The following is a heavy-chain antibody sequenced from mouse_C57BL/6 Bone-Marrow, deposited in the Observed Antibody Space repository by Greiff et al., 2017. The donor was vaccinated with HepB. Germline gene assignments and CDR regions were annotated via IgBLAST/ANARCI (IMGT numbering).Heavy chain of an antibody. V-gene: IGHV2-5*01. CDR1: GFSLTSYG. D-gene: IGHD2-1*01. J-gene: IGHJ1*03. Sequence: VKLQESGPGLVQPSQSLSITCTVSGFSLTSYGVHWVRQSPGKGLEWLGVIWRGGSTDYNAAFMSRLSITKDNSKSQVFFKMNSLQADDTAIYYCAQSTTVTTGWYFDVWGTGTTVTVSS. CDR2: IWRGGST. CDR3: AQSTTVTTGWYFDV.